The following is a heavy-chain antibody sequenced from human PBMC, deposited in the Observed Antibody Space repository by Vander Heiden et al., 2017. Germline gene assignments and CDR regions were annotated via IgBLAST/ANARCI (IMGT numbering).Heavy chain of an antibody. CDR2: INDSGST. CDR1: GGSFGGYY. CDR3: AREGKAGSKVWFDP. Sequence: QVQLQQWGAGLLKPSETLSLNCAVYGGSFGGYYWSGIRQPPGKGLEWIGEINDSGSTNYNPSLKSRVTISLDTSKNQFSLKLSSVTAADTAVYYCAREGKAGSKVWFDPWGQGTLVTVSS. D-gene: IGHD6-19*01. J-gene: IGHJ5*02. V-gene: IGHV4-34*01.